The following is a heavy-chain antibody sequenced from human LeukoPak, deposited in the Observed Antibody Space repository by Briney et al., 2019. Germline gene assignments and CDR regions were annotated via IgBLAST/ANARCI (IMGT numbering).Heavy chain of an antibody. J-gene: IGHJ5*02. CDR1: GYTFTSYY. CDR3: ARDTTPPYIVVVPAAPKYWFDP. CDR2: INPSGGST. V-gene: IGHV1-46*01. Sequence: ASVKVSCKASGYTFTSYYMHWVRQALGQGLEWMGIINPSGGSTSYAQKFQGRVTMTRDTSTSTVYMELSSLRSEDTAVYYCARDTTPPYIVVVPAAPKYWFDPWGQGTLVTVSS. D-gene: IGHD2-2*01.